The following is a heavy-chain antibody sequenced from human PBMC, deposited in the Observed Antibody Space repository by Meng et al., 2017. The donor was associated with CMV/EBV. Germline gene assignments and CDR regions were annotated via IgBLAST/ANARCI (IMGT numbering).Heavy chain of an antibody. J-gene: IGHJ4*02. CDR2: INHSGST. V-gene: IGHV4-34*01. CDR1: GGSFSGYY. D-gene: IGHD3-10*01. Sequence: QVQLQQWGEGLLKPSGTLSLTCAVYGGSFSGYYWSWIRQPPGKGLEWIGEINHSGSTNYNPSLKSRVTISVDTSKNQFSLKLSSVTAADTAVYYCARESMVRGEDWGQGTLVTVSS. CDR3: ARESMVRGED.